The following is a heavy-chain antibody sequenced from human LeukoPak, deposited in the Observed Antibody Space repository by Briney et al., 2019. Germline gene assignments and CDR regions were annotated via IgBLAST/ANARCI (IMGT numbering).Heavy chain of an antibody. CDR3: ARDLVVRGVITTHPFDY. V-gene: IGHV3-48*04. D-gene: IGHD3-10*01. CDR2: ISSSSSTI. Sequence: GGSLRLSCAASGFTFRAYSMNWVRQAPGKGPEWVSHISSSSSTIYYADSVKGRFTISRDNAKNSLYLQMNSLRAEDTAVYYCARDLVVRGVITTHPFDYWGQGTLVTVSS. CDR1: GFTFRAYS. J-gene: IGHJ4*02.